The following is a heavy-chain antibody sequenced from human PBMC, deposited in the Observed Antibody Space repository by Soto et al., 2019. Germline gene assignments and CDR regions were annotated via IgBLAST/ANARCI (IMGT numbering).Heavy chain of an antibody. V-gene: IGHV3-30*18. CDR1: GFTFSSYG. J-gene: IGHJ4*02. D-gene: IGHD2-8*01. CDR3: AKEARGVDDY. Sequence: QVQLVESGGGVVQPGRSLRLSCAASGFTFSSYGMHWVRQAPGKGLEWVAVISYDGSNKYYADSVKGRFTISRDNSKITLYRQMNSLSAEDTAVYYCAKEARGVDDYWGQGTLVTVSP. CDR2: ISYDGSNK.